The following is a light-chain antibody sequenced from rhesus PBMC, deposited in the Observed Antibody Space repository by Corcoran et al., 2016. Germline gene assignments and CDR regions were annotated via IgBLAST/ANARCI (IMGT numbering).Light chain of an antibody. V-gene: IGKV3-40*03. Sequence: EIVMTQSPATLSLSPGETATLSCRASQSVGTYLAWSQPQPGQAPKLLVHSAFFRATGIPARFSGSGSRTDFTLTITSLEPEDVGVYHGQQYNDLLPTFGQGTKVEIK. CDR2: SAF. CDR1: QSVGTY. CDR3: QQYNDLLPT. J-gene: IGKJ1*01.